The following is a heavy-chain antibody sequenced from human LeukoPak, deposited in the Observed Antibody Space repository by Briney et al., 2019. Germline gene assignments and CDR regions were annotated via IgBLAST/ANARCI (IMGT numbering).Heavy chain of an antibody. Sequence: GGSLRLSCAASGFTFNGFWMSWVRQTPGKGLEWVANIKQDGSEKYYVDSVKGRFTISRDNAKNSLSLQMNSLRVEDTAVYYCARAGSFWHYVYWGQGTLVTVSS. V-gene: IGHV3-7*01. CDR3: ARAGSFWHYVY. J-gene: IGHJ4*02. D-gene: IGHD1-7*01. CDR2: IKQDGSEK. CDR1: GFTFNGFW.